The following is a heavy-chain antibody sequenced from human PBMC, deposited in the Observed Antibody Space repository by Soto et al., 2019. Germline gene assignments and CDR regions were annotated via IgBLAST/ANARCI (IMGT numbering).Heavy chain of an antibody. J-gene: IGHJ4*02. CDR1: GGSISSYY. CDR3: ARETYGDYDY. V-gene: IGHV4-59*01. Sequence: SETLSLTCTVSGGSISSYYWSWIRQPPGKGLEWIGYIYYSGSTNYNPSLKSRVTISVDTSKHQLSLKLSSVTAADTAVYYCARETYGDYDYWGQGPLVTVSS. D-gene: IGHD4-17*01. CDR2: IYYSGST.